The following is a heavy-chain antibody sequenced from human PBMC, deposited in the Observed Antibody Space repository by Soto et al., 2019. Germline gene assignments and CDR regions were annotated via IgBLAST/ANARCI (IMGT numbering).Heavy chain of an antibody. CDR2: IYWDDDK. V-gene: IGHV2-5*02. CDR3: AHRAGLQGNWNGGYFDF. Sequence: QITLKESGPTRVKLTQTLTLTCTFSGFSLSTSGVGVGWIRQPPGKALERLALIYWDDDKRYSPSLTSRLTITKDASKNQVVLTMTNMDPVDTATYYCAHRAGLQGNWNGGYFDFWGQGALVTVSS. D-gene: IGHD1-1*01. CDR1: GFSLSTSGVG. J-gene: IGHJ4*02.